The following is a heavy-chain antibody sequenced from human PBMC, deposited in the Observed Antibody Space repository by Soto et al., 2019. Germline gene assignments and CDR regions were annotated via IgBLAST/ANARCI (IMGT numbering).Heavy chain of an antibody. V-gene: IGHV1-3*01. D-gene: IGHD3-22*01. CDR1: GYTFTIYA. CDR2: INAGNGNT. J-gene: IGHJ3*01. CDR3: ARGEDSGRYSCIYAFDV. Sequence: GASVKVSFKASGYTFTIYAMHWVRQAPGQRLEWMGWINAGNGNTKYSQKFKGRVTITRDNSKNTLYIQLSSLRPEDTAVYYCARGEDSGRYSCIYAFDVWGQGTMVTV.